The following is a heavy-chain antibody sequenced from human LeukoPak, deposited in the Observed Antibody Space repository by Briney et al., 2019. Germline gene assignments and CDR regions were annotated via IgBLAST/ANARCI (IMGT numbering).Heavy chain of an antibody. CDR2: INPDGTAT. CDR1: GFTFSNHW. Sequence: GGSLRLSCAASGFTFSNHWMFWVRQAPGKGLVWVSRINPDGTATKYTGSVEGRFTISRDNAKNTLYLQMNSLRTDDTAVYYCARDRYYSVDVWGQGTTVTVSS. J-gene: IGHJ6*02. CDR3: ARDRYYSVDV. V-gene: IGHV3-74*01.